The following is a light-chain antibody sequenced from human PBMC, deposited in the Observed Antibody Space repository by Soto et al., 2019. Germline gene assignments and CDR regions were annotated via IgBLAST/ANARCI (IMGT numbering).Light chain of an antibody. V-gene: IGKV1-5*01. CDR3: QSGP. Sequence: DIQMSQSPSTLSASVGDRVTITCRASQSISSWLAWYQQKPGKAPKFLIYDASNLERGVPSRFSGSGSGTEFTLTISSLQPDDFATYYCQSGPFGQRTKVDIK. CDR1: QSISSW. CDR2: DAS. J-gene: IGKJ1*01.